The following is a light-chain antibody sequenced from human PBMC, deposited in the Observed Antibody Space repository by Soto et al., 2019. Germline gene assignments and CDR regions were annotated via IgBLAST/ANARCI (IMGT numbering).Light chain of an antibody. CDR1: QGVSRK. J-gene: IGKJ4*01. V-gene: IGKV3-15*01. Sequence: DIVLTQSPATLSVAPRDRVTLXGRTSQGVSRKLAWYQHKPGQAPRLLISGASTGATGIPARFSGSGSGTEFTLTISSLQSEDCAIYYCQQYHTWPITFGGGTKVDNK. CDR2: GAS. CDR3: QQYHTWPIT.